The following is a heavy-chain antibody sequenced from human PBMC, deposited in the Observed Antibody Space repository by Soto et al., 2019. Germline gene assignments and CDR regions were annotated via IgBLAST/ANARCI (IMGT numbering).Heavy chain of an antibody. Sequence: PGSSLRFSCAASGFTFSANAMTWFGQGPGKGLKGWSAISGSSVSPYYADSVKGRFNISRDHSKKTLYFQMNSVRAVDTAVYYCAESDYGDPFDYWGQGTLVTVSS. CDR3: AESDYGDPFDY. D-gene: IGHD4-17*01. V-gene: IGHV3-23*01. CDR2: ISGSSVSP. CDR1: GFTFSANA. J-gene: IGHJ4*02.